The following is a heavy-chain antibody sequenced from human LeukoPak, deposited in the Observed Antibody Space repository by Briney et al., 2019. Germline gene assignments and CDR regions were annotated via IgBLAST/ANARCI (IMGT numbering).Heavy chain of an antibody. CDR2: INSDGSST. Sequence: AGSLRLSCAASGFTFSSYWMHWVRQAPGKGLVWVSRINSDGSSTSYADSVKGRFTISRDNAENTLYLQMNSLRPEDTAVYYCARARYNFNPFEYWGQGTVVTVSS. D-gene: IGHD1-20*01. J-gene: IGHJ4*02. CDR3: ARARYNFNPFEY. CDR1: GFTFSSYW. V-gene: IGHV3-74*01.